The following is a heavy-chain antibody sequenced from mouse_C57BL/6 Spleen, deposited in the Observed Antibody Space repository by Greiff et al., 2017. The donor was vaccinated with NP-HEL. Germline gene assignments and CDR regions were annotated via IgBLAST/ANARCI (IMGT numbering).Heavy chain of an antibody. J-gene: IGHJ2*01. CDR3: ILLSY. CDR2: IRLKSDNYAT. CDR1: GFTFSNYW. Sequence: DVMLVESGGGLVQPGGSMKLSCVASGFTFSNYWMNWVRQSPEKGLEWVAQIRLKSDNYATHYAESVKGRFTISRDDSKSSVYLQMNNLRAEDTGIYYCILLSYWGQGTTLTVSS. V-gene: IGHV6-3*01. D-gene: IGHD2-10*01.